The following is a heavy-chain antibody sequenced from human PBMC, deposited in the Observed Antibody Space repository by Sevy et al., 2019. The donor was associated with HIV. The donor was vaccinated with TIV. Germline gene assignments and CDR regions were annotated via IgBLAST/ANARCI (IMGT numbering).Heavy chain of an antibody. D-gene: IGHD3-9*01. V-gene: IGHV1-46*01. CDR2: INPSGGST. Sequence: ASVKVSCKASGYTFTSYYMHWVRQAPGQGLEWRGIINPSGGSTSYAQKFQGRVTMTRDTSTSTVYMELSSLRSEDTAVYYCARDSDNYDILTGYYPFDYWSQGTLVTVSS. CDR1: GYTFTSYY. J-gene: IGHJ4*02. CDR3: ARDSDNYDILTGYYPFDY.